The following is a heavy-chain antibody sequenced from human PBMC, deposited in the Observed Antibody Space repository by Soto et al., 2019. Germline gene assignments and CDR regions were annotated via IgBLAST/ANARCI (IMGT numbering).Heavy chain of an antibody. D-gene: IGHD3-3*01. CDR3: ARVIWSGHLTSDL. J-gene: IGHJ5*02. V-gene: IGHV3-48*02. CDR2: ISSSSSTI. Sequence: EVQVVESGGGLVQPGGSLRLSCAASGFTFSSNSMNWVRRAPGEGVEWISYISSSSSTIYADSVKGRFTISRDNAKNSLYLQMNSLRDEDTAVYYCARVIWSGHLTSDLWGQGTLVTVSS. CDR1: GFTFSSNS.